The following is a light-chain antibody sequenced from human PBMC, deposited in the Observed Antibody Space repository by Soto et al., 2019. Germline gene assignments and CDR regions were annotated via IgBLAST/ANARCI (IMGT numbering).Light chain of an antibody. J-gene: IGKJ4*01. V-gene: IGKV1-5*03. CDR1: QSISSW. CDR3: EDYSSSSGLT. Sequence: DIPMTQSPSTLSASVGDRVTITCRASQSISSWLAWYQQKPRKAPKLLIFQASSLKSGVPSRFSGSGSATEYTLTISSLQPDDFATYYCEDYSSSSGLTFGGGTKVEIK. CDR2: QAS.